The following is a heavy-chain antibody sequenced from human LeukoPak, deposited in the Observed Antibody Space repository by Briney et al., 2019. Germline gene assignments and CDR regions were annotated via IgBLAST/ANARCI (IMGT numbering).Heavy chain of an antibody. CDR3: ARDRPRVGLDY. CDR2: ISISGSTI. CDR1: GFSISNSW. D-gene: IGHD2-2*01. J-gene: IGHJ4*02. V-gene: IGHV3-48*04. Sequence: GSLRLSCAASGFSISNSWMNWVRQAPGKGLEWVSYISISGSTIHYADSVKGRFTISRNNAKNALYLQMNSLRAEDMAVYYCARDRPRVGLDYWGQGTLVTVSS.